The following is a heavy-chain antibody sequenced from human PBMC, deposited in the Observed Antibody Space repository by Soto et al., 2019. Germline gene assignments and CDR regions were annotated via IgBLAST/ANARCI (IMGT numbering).Heavy chain of an antibody. CDR1: GGSISSGDYS. CDR3: GGTCYFDS. J-gene: IGHJ4*02. D-gene: IGHD2-15*01. CDR2: IYNSGIT. Sequence: SETLSLTCTVSGGSISSGDYSWSWVRQSPGKGLEWIGHIYNSGITYYNPSLKSRVVISIDTSRNQFSLRLNSLTAADRAVYCSGGTCYFDSWGQGTLVTVSS. V-gene: IGHV4-30-4*01.